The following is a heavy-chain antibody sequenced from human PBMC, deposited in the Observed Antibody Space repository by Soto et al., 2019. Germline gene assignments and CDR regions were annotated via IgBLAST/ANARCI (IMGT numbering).Heavy chain of an antibody. D-gene: IGHD3-9*01. CDR1: GYTFTSYY. CDR2: IKPSGGST. CDR3: AREVFRYFNWLSTYIDY. J-gene: IGHJ4*02. Sequence: QVQLVQSGAEVKKPGASVKVSCKASGYTFTSYYMHWVRQAPGQGLEWMGIIKPSGGSTSYAQKFQGRFTMTSYTSPSTVYMELSSLRSEDTAVYYCAREVFRYFNWLSTYIDYWGQGSPVTVSS. V-gene: IGHV1-46*01.